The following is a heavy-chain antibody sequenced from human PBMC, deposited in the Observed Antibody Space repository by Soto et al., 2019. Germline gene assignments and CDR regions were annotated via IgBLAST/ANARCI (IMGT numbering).Heavy chain of an antibody. CDR1: GFTFNTYG. D-gene: IGHD3-16*01. CDR3: ARDIGFDYVN. J-gene: IGHJ4*02. Sequence: GGSLRLSCAASGFTFNTYGMYWVRQAPGKGLEWVASIKEDGSEIYYLQSVRGRFTISRDSAGNALHLAMNYLSAEDTGVYFCARDIGFDYVNWGQGTLVTVSS. CDR2: IKEDGSEI. V-gene: IGHV3-7*01.